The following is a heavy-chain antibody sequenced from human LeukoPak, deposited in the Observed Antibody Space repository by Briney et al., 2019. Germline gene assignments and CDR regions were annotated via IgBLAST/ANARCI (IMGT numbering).Heavy chain of an antibody. CDR3: AKAITAMADY. CDR1: GFTFSSYS. V-gene: IGHV3-48*02. D-gene: IGHD5-18*01. CDR2: ITASGTAM. Sequence: PGRSLRLSCAASGFTFSSYSMNWVRQAPGKGLEWVSHITASGTAMFYADSVKGRFTISRDNAKNSLYLQMNSLRDEDTAVYYCAKAITAMADYWGQGTLVTVSS. J-gene: IGHJ4*02.